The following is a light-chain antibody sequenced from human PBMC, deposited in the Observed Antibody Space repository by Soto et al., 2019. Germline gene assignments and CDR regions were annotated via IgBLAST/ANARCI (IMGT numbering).Light chain of an antibody. V-gene: IGKV1-39*01. CDR1: QTISSY. J-gene: IGKJ1*01. Sequence: DIQMTQSPSSLSASVGDRVTITCRTSQTISSYLNWYQQKPGKAPKLLIYAASSLQSGVPSRFXGXGSGTGFTLTISSLQPEDFATYYCQQSYSSPWTFGXG. CDR3: QQSYSSPWT. CDR2: AAS.